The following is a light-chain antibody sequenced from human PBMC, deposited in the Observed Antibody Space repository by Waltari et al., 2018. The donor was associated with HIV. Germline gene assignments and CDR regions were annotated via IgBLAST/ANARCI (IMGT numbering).Light chain of an antibody. CDR2: DAS. CDR3: QQRSNSPRT. V-gene: IGKV3-11*01. Sequence: EIVLTQSPATLSLSPGERATLSCRASQSVSSYLAWYQQNPGQAPRLLIYDASNRATGIPARFSGSGSGTDFTLTISSLEPEDFAVYYCQQRSNSPRTFGQGTKVEFK. CDR1: QSVSSY. J-gene: IGKJ1*01.